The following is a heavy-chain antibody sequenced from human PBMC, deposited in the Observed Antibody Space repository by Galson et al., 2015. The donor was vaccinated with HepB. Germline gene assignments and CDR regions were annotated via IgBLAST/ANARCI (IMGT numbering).Heavy chain of an antibody. J-gene: IGHJ5*02. CDR3: ARGSYASDGPVA. V-gene: IGHV3-48*01. D-gene: IGHD2-2*01. Sequence: SLRLSCAATGLTFSSYNMNWVRQAPGKGLEWISFISPTGTTIHYADSVKGRFTISRDNAKNSLFLQMNSLRAEDTAVYYCARGSYASDGPVAWGQGTLVTVSS. CDR1: GLTFSSYN. CDR2: ISPTGTTI.